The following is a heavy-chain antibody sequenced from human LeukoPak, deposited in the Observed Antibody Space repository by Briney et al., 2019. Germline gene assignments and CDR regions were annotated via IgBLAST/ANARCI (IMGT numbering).Heavy chain of an antibody. D-gene: IGHD5-12*01. CDR2: IYYSGST. CDR1: GGSISSSSYC. CDR3: ARGITSGPRRYDVRNFDY. V-gene: IGHV4-39*07. Sequence: SETLSLTCTVAGGSISSSSYCWGWIRQPPGKGLERTGSIYYSGSTYYNPSLKSRVTISVDTSKNQFSLKLNSVTAADTAVYYCARGITSGPRRYDVRNFDYWGQGTPVTVSS. J-gene: IGHJ4*02.